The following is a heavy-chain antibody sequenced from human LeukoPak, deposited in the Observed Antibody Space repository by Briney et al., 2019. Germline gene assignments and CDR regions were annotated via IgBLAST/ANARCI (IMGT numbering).Heavy chain of an antibody. V-gene: IGHV3-23*01. D-gene: IGHD4-17*01. CDR3: AKDNYGDYGGLDY. J-gene: IGHJ4*02. Sequence: GGSLRLSCAASGFSFSSKAMSWVRQAPGKGLEWVSAIISSGGSTYYADSVKGRFTISRDNSKNTLYLQMNNVRAEDTALYYCAKDNYGDYGGLDYWGQGTLVTVSS. CDR2: IISSGGST. CDR1: GFSFSSKA.